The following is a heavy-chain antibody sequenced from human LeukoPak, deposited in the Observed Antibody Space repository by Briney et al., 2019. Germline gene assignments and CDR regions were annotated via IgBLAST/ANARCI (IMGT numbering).Heavy chain of an antibody. D-gene: IGHD3-9*01. V-gene: IGHV1-18*01. CDR3: ARGVYDILTETYYYYYMDV. CDR1: GYTFTSHA. CDR2: ISTYNGNT. Sequence: ASVKVSCKASGYTFTSHAMNWVRQAPGQGLEWMGWISTYNGNTNYAQKLQGRVTMTTDTSTNTAYMELRSLRSEDTAVYYCARGVYDILTETYYYYYMDVWGKGTTVTVSS. J-gene: IGHJ6*03.